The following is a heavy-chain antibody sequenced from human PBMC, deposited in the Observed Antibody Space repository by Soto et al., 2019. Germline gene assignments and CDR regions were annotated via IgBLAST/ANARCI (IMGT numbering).Heavy chain of an antibody. CDR3: ARGSYAYGMDV. Sequence: EVQLVESGGGLVQPGGSLRLSCAASGFTFSSYSMNWVRQAPGKGLEWASYISSSSSTIYYADSVKGRFTISRDNAKNSLYLQMNSLRAEDTAVYYCARGSYAYGMDVGGQGTTVTVSS. D-gene: IGHD3-16*01. V-gene: IGHV3-48*01. CDR1: GFTFSSYS. CDR2: ISSSSSTI. J-gene: IGHJ6*02.